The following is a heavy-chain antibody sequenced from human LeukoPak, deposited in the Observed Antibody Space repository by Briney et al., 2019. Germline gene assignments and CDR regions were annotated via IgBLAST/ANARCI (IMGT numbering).Heavy chain of an antibody. CDR2: INAGNGNT. CDR3: ARGPYYYGSGRRSDYHYYYMDV. V-gene: IGHV1-3*03. J-gene: IGHJ6*03. D-gene: IGHD3-10*01. CDR1: GYTFTSYA. Sequence: GPSVKVSCKASGYTFTSYAMHWVRQAPGQRLEWMGWINAGNGNTKYSQEYQGRVTITRDTSASTAYMELSSLRSEDMAVYCCARGPYYYGSGRRSDYHYYYMDVWGKGTTVTVSS.